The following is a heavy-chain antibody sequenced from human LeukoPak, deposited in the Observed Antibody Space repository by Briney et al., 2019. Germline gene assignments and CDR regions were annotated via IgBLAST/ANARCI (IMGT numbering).Heavy chain of an antibody. Sequence: GGSLRLSCTVSGFTFSSNSMSWVRQAPGKGLEWVSFIYSAGSIYYSDSVKGRFTISIDNSKNTLYLQMNSLRAEDTAVYYCARRAGAYTHPYDYWGQGTLVTVSS. CDR2: IYSAGSI. CDR1: GFTFSSNS. V-gene: IGHV3-53*01. D-gene: IGHD3-16*01. J-gene: IGHJ4*02. CDR3: ARRAGAYTHPYDY.